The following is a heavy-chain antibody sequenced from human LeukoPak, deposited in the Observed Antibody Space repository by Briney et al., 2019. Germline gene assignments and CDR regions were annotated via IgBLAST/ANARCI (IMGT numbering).Heavy chain of an antibody. CDR1: GFTFSSYA. D-gene: IGHD3-3*01. Sequence: GGSLRLSCAASGFTFSSYAMSWVRQAPGKGLEWVSAISGSGGGTYYADSVKGRFTISRDNSKNTLYLQMNSLRAEDTAVYYCAKSDYDFWSGYYTGIPFFDYWGQGTLVTVSS. J-gene: IGHJ4*02. V-gene: IGHV3-23*01. CDR2: ISGSGGGT. CDR3: AKSDYDFWSGYYTGIPFFDY.